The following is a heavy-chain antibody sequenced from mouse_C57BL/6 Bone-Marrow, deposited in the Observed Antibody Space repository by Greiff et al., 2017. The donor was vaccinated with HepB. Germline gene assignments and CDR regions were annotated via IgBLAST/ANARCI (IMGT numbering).Heavy chain of an antibody. J-gene: IGHJ2*01. V-gene: IGHV1-55*01. CDR3: ARERITTVVGYFDY. CDR1: GYTFTSYW. CDR2: IYPGSGST. D-gene: IGHD1-1*01. Sequence: VQLQQPGAELVKPGASVKMSCKASGYTFTSYWITWVKQRPGQGLEWIGDIYPGSGSTNYNEKFKSKATLTVDTSSSTAYMQLSSLTSEDSAVYYCARERITTVVGYFDYWGQGTTLTVSS.